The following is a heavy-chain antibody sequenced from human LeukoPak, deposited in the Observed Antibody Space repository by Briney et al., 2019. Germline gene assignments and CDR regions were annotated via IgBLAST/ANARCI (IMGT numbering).Heavy chain of an antibody. CDR3: ARDKKSGESSEIDY. J-gene: IGHJ4*02. CDR1: GFTFSNYW. Sequence: GGFLRLSCAASGFTFSNYWVHWVRQAPGKGLVWVSRINRDGSTTKYADSVKGRFTVSRDNAKNTLNLQMNSLRAEDTAVYYCARDKKSGESSEIDYWGQGTLVTVSS. CDR2: INRDGSTT. D-gene: IGHD3-10*01. V-gene: IGHV3-74*03.